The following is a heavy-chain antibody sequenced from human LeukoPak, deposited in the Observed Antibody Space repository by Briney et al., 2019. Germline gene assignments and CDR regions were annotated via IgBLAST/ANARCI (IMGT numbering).Heavy chain of an antibody. V-gene: IGHV3-33*01. D-gene: IGHD2-15*01. J-gene: IGHJ6*02. CDR1: GFTFGSYG. Sequence: GGSLRLSCAASGFTFGSYGMNWVRQAPGKGLEWVAVIWYDGSNKYYADSVKGRFTISRDNSKSTLYLQMNSLRAEDTAVYYCARISCTGGSCRPYSYYDMDVWGQGTTVTVSS. CDR2: IWYDGSNK. CDR3: ARISCTGGSCRPYSYYDMDV.